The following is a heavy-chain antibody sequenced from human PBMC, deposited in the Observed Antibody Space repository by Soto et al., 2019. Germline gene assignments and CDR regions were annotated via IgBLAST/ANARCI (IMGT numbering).Heavy chain of an antibody. CDR3: ARVVFDTICGVVIMGNWFDP. Sequence: ASVKVSCKASGYTFTSYGISWVRQAPGQGLEWMGWISAYNGNTNYAQKLQGRVTMTTDTSTSTAYMELRSLRSDDTAVYYCARVVFDTICGVVIMGNWFDPWGQGTLVTVSS. CDR2: ISAYNGNT. CDR1: GYTFTSYG. V-gene: IGHV1-18*04. D-gene: IGHD3-3*01. J-gene: IGHJ5*02.